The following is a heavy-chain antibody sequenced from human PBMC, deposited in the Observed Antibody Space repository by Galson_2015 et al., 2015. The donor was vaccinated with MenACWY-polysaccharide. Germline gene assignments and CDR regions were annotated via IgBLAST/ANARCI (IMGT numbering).Heavy chain of an antibody. CDR1: GGSISSSNW. CDR2: IYHSGST. J-gene: IGHJ4*02. CDR3: ARQLVHHNRDYSTLYYIDS. D-gene: IGHD4-11*01. V-gene: IGHV4-4*02. Sequence: ETLSLTCAVSGGSISSSNWWSWVRQPPGKGLEWIGEIYHSGSTNYNPSLKSRVTISVDTSKNQSSLKLSSVTAADTAVYYCARQLVHHNRDYSTLYYIDSWGQGILVTVSS.